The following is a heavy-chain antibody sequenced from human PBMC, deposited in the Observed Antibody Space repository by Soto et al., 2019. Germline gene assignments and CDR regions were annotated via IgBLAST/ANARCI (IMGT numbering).Heavy chain of an antibody. CDR1: GGSISSGGYY. V-gene: IGHV4-31*03. Sequence: SETLSLTCTVSGGSISSGGYYWSWIRQHPGKGLEWIGYIYYSGSTYYNPSLKSRVTISVDTSKNQFSLKLSSVTAADTAVYYCARVGGAAADPYYYYYYMDVWGKGTTVTVSS. CDR3: ARVGGAAADPYYYYYYMDV. CDR2: IYYSGST. J-gene: IGHJ6*03. D-gene: IGHD6-13*01.